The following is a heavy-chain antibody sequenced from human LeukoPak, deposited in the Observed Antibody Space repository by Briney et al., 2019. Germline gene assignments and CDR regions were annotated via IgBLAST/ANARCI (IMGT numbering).Heavy chain of an antibody. CDR3: ARDLGRMITFGGVIQY. CDR2: INPNSGGT. D-gene: IGHD3-16*02. Sequence: ASVKVSCKASGYTFTGYYMHWVRQAPGQGLEWMGWINPNSGGTNYAQKFQGRVTMTRDTSISTAYMELSRLRSDDTAVYYCARDLGRMITFGGVIQYRGQGTLVTVSS. J-gene: IGHJ4*02. CDR1: GYTFTGYY. V-gene: IGHV1-2*02.